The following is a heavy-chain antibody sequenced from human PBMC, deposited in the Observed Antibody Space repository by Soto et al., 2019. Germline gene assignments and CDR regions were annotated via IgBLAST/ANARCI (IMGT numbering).Heavy chain of an antibody. CDR1: GFTLSSFA. V-gene: IGHV3-30-3*01. CDR2: VSYDGSTA. Sequence: GSLRLSCAASGFTLSSFAMHWVRQAPGKGLEWVAIVSYDGSTAYYADSVKGRFTISRDNAKNTLFLQLNSLTSEDTAVYHCARGQLWLYYFDYWGQGTLVTVSS. J-gene: IGHJ4*02. CDR3: ARGQLWLYYFDY. D-gene: IGHD5-18*01.